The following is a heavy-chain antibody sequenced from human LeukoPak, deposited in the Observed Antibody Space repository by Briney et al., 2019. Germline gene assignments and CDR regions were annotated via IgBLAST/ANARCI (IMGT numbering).Heavy chain of an antibody. J-gene: IGHJ4*02. V-gene: IGHV4-39*02. CDR2: IYYSGST. CDR3: ARDIPALLPYYYGSGSYFDY. Sequence: PSETLSLTCTVSGGSISSSSYYWGWIRQPPGKGLEWIGSIYYSGSTYYNPSLKSRVTISVDTSKNQFSLKLSSVTAADTAVYYCARDIPALLPYYYGSGSYFDYWGQGTLVTVSS. CDR1: GGSISSSSYY. D-gene: IGHD3-10*01.